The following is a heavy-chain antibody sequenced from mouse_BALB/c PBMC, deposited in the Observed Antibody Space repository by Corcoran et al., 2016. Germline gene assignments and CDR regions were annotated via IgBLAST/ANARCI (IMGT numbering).Heavy chain of an antibody. CDR3: ARPHYYGSSYLDY. Sequence: QIQLVQSGPELKKPGETVKISCKASGYTFTNYGMNWVKQAPGKGLKWMGWINTYTGEPTYADDFKGRFAFSLETSASTAYLQINNLKNEDTATYFCARPHYYGSSYLDYWGQGTTLTVSS. CDR2: INTYTGEP. V-gene: IGHV9-3-1*01. CDR1: GYTFTNYG. D-gene: IGHD1-1*01. J-gene: IGHJ2*01.